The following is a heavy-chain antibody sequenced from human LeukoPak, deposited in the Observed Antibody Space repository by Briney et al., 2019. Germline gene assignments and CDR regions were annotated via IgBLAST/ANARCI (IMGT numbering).Heavy chain of an antibody. Sequence: SETLSLTCTVSGGSISSYHWGWIRQPPGKGLQWIGFIYSSGSTNYNPSLKSRVTISLDTSKNQFSLRVSSVTSADTAVYYCARGNSGYDYAFDIWGQGTMVTVSS. CDR1: GGSISSYH. CDR3: ARGNSGYDYAFDI. CDR2: IYSSGST. J-gene: IGHJ3*02. V-gene: IGHV4-59*01. D-gene: IGHD5-12*01.